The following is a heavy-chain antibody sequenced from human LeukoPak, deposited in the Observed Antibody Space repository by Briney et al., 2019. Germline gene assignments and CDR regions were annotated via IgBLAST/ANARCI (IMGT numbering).Heavy chain of an antibody. CDR1: GGSISNTNW. CDR3: SRENGAFSPFGY. Sequence: SGNLSLTCGVSGGSISNTNWWSWVRQPPGQGLEWIGEISLSGPTNYNPSLKSRVTVSLDKSKNHLSLNLTSVTAADTAVYYCSRENGAFSPFGYWGQGTLVTVPS. V-gene: IGHV4-4*02. CDR2: ISLSGPT. D-gene: IGHD2-8*01. J-gene: IGHJ4*02.